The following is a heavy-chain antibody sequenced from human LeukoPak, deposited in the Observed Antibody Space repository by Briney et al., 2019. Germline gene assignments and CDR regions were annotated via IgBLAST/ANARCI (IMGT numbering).Heavy chain of an antibody. V-gene: IGHV1-2*02. D-gene: IGHD5-18*01. CDR1: GFTVTGYY. J-gene: IGHJ4*02. CDR2: INPNSGAT. Sequence: ASVKVSCKTSGFTVTGYYMHWVRQAPGQGLEWMGWINPNSGATNYAQKFQGRVTMTRDTSISTVYMELSRLRSDDTAVYYCTRGGPEGSGYSYGSHDYWGQGTLVTVSS. CDR3: TRGGPEGSGYSYGSHDY.